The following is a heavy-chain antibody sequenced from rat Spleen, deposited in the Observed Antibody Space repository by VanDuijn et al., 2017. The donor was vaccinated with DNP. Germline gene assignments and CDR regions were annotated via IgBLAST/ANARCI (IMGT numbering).Heavy chain of an antibody. CDR1: GFTFSDYY. D-gene: IGHD1-1*01. CDR2: ISYDGSST. V-gene: IGHV5-20*01. J-gene: IGHJ2*01. Sequence: EVQLVESGGGLVQPGRSMKLSCAASGFTFSDYYMAWVRQAPTRGLEWVAYISYDGSSTYYRDSVKGRFTISRDNAKSTLYLQMDSLRSEDTATYYCTTGVVDYWGQGVMVTVSS. CDR3: TTGVVDY.